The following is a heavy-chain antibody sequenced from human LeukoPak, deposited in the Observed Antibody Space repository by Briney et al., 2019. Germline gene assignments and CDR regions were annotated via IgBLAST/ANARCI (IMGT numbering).Heavy chain of an antibody. V-gene: IGHV4-39*01. Sequence: SETLSLTCTVSGGSISSSSYYWGWIRQPPGKGLEWIGSIYYSGSTYHNPSLKSRVTISVDTSKNQFSLKLSSVTAADTAVYYCASLIVVVPAAPYIDYWGQGTLVTVSS. D-gene: IGHD2-2*01. J-gene: IGHJ4*02. CDR1: GGSISSSSYY. CDR3: ASLIVVVPAAPYIDY. CDR2: IYYSGST.